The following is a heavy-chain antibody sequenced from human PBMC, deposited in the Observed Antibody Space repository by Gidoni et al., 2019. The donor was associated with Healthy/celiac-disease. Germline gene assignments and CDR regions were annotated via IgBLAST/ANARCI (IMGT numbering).Heavy chain of an antibody. D-gene: IGHD6-13*01. CDR2: INHSGST. Sequence: VQLQQWGAGLLKPSETLSLTCAVYRGSCSGYYWCWIRQPPGKGLEWIGEINHSGSTNYNPSLKSRVTIAVDTSKNQFSLKLSSVTAADTAVYYCERGRGIAAAGLGYWGQGTLVTVSS. J-gene: IGHJ4*02. CDR3: ERGRGIAAAGLGY. V-gene: IGHV4-34*01. CDR1: RGSCSGYY.